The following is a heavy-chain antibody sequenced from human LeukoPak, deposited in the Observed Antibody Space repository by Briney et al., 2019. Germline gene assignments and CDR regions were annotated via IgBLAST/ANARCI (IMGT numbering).Heavy chain of an antibody. J-gene: IGHJ4*02. D-gene: IGHD5-12*01. Sequence: GGSLKISCKGSGYSFTSYWIAWVRQMPGKGLEWMGIIYPDDSDTTYSPSFQGQVTISADKSISTAYLQWSSLKASDTAMYYCARQTSGYDSFFDYWGQGNLVTVSS. CDR2: IYPDDSDT. CDR1: GYSFTSYW. V-gene: IGHV5-51*01. CDR3: ARQTSGYDSFFDY.